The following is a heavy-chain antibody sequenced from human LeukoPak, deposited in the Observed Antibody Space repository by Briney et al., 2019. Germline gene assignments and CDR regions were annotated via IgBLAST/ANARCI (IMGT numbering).Heavy chain of an antibody. Sequence: SETLSLTCTVSGGSISSYYWSWIRQPPGKGLEWIGEINHSGSTNYNPSLKSRVTISVDTSKNQFSLKLSSVTAADTAVYYCARGGKITMVRGVNPFGTYRNWFDPWGQGTLVTVSS. CDR1: GGSISSYY. J-gene: IGHJ5*02. CDR3: ARGGKITMVRGVNPFGTYRNWFDP. CDR2: INHSGST. V-gene: IGHV4-34*01. D-gene: IGHD3-10*01.